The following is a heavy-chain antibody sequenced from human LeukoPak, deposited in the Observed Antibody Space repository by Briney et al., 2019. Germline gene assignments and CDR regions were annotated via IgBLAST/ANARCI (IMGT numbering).Heavy chain of an antibody. CDR1: GGTFSSCA. V-gene: IGHV1-69*13. J-gene: IGHJ5*02. CDR2: IIPIFGTA. Sequence: GASVKVSCKASGGTFSSCAISWVRQAPGQGLEWMGGIIPIFGTANYAQKFQGRVTITADESTSTAYMELSSLRSEDTAVYYCARDYGDYATFNNWFDPWGQGTLVTVSS. CDR3: ARDYGDYATFNNWFDP. D-gene: IGHD4-17*01.